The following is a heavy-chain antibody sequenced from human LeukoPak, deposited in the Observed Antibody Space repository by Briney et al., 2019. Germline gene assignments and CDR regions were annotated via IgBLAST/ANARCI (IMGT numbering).Heavy chain of an antibody. V-gene: IGHV4-39*07. CDR2: IYYSGST. CDR1: GGSISSSSYY. J-gene: IGHJ4*02. Sequence: SETLSLTCTVSGGSISSSSYYWGWIRQPPGKGLEWIGSIYYSGSTYYNPSLKSRVTISVDTSKNQFSLKLSSVTAADTAVYYCARDSRWGIQLWDYFDYWGQGTLVTVSS. CDR3: ARDSRWGIQLWDYFDY. D-gene: IGHD5-18*01.